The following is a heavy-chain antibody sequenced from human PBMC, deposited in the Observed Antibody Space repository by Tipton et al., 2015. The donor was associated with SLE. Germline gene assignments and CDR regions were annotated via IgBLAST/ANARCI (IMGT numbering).Heavy chain of an antibody. CDR1: GFTFSSYA. CDR3: AKDGGVTTVVTPGFDY. V-gene: IGHV3-23*01. Sequence: GSLRLSCAVSGFTFSSYAMRWVRQAPGKGLEWVSAISGSGGTTHNADSVKGRFTISRDNSKNTLYLQMNSLRAEDTAVYHCAKDGGVTTVVTPGFDYWGQGTLVTVSS. D-gene: IGHD4-23*01. J-gene: IGHJ4*02. CDR2: ISGSGGTT.